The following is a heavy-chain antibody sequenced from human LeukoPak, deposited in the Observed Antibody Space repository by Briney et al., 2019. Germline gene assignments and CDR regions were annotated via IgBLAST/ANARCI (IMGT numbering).Heavy chain of an antibody. CDR3: ASSPVITRD. J-gene: IGHJ4*02. CDR1: GVTFSNDW. CDR2: INSDGSRI. Sequence: GGSLRLSCAASGVTFSNDWMHWVRHAQGKGLEWVSRINSDGSRITYADSVKGRFTISRDNAKNTLYLQMNSLRVEDTAVYYCASSPVITRDWGQGTLVTVSS. D-gene: IGHD3-22*01. V-gene: IGHV3-74*01.